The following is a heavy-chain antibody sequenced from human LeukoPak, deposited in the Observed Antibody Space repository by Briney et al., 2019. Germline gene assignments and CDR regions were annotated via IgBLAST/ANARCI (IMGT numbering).Heavy chain of an antibody. D-gene: IGHD3-10*01. J-gene: IGHJ6*03. CDR1: GFTFSSYS. V-gene: IGHV3-21*01. CDR2: ISSSSSYI. CDR3: AGTKTDYYGSGSGSYYYYYMDV. Sequence: GGSLRLSCAASGFTFSSYSMNWVRQAPGKGLEWVPSISSSSSYIYYADSVEGRFTISRDNAKNSLYLQMNSLRAEDTAVYYCAGTKTDYYGSGSGSYYYYYMDVWGKGTTVTVSS.